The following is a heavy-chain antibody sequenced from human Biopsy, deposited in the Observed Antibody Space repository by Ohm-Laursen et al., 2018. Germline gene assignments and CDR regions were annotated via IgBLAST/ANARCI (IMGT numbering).Heavy chain of an antibody. J-gene: IGHJ6*02. CDR1: GFTFTGFS. CDR3: ARVLLPAAAVHYGMDV. D-gene: IGHD2-2*01. V-gene: IGHV3-21*01. Sequence: GSLRLSCAASGFTFTGFSMDWVRQAPGKGLEWVASITSGSSYIYYADSVKGRFTISRDNAKNSLYLQMNSLRAEDTAVYYCARVLLPAAAVHYGMDVWGQGTTVTVSS. CDR2: ITSGSSYI.